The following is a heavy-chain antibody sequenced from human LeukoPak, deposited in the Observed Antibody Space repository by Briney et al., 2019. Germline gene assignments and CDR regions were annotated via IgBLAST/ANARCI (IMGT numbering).Heavy chain of an antibody. Sequence: ASVKVSCKASGYTFTSYGISWVRQAPGQGLEWMGWISAYNGNTNYAQKLQGRVTMTADTSTSTAYMELRSLRSDDTAVYYCARVQSGDYYDSSGYYPDYWGQGTLVTVPS. CDR1: GYTFTSYG. J-gene: IGHJ4*02. V-gene: IGHV1-18*01. CDR2: ISAYNGNT. CDR3: ARVQSGDYYDSSGYYPDY. D-gene: IGHD3-22*01.